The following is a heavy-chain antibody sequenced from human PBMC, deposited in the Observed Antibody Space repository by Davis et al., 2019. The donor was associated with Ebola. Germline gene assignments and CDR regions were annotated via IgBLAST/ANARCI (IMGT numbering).Heavy chain of an antibody. CDR2: INSAGSST. V-gene: IGHV3-74*01. D-gene: IGHD3-22*01. CDR1: GFTFSNAW. Sequence: GESLKISCAASGFTFSNAWMSWVRQAPGKGLVWVSRINSAGSSTTYADSVKGRFTISRDNAKNTLNLQMNSLRAEDTAVYYCARANDYYDSNGAFDIWGQGTMVTVSS. CDR3: ARANDYYDSNGAFDI. J-gene: IGHJ3*02.